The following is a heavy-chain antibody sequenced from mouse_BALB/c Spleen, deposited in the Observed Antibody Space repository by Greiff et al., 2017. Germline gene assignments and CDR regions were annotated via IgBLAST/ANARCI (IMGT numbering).Heavy chain of an antibody. D-gene: IGHD2-4*01. J-gene: IGHJ3*01. CDR2: IYPYNGGT. CDR3: AREGGLRRSPFAY. Sequence: EVQLKESGPELVKPGASVKISCKASGYTFTDYNMHWVKQSHGKSLEWIGYIYPYNGGTGYNQKFKSKATLTVDNSSSTAYMELRSLTSEDSAVYYCAREGGLRRSPFAYWGQGTLVTVSA. V-gene: IGHV1S29*02. CDR1: GYTFTDYN.